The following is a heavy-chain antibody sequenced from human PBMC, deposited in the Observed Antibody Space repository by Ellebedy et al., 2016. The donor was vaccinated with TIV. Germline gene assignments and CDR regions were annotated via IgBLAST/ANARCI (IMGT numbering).Heavy chain of an antibody. J-gene: IGHJ4*02. Sequence: PGGSLRLSCTDSGFTVSSYWMQWVRQAPGKGLEWVANIKQDGSEEYYLDAVKGRFTISRDNAKKSLYLQMNSRRSEDTAVYYCERRSGWIIDYWGQGTLVTVSS. CDR3: ERRSGWIIDY. V-gene: IGHV3-7*01. CDR2: IKQDGSEE. D-gene: IGHD6-19*01. CDR1: GFTVSSYW.